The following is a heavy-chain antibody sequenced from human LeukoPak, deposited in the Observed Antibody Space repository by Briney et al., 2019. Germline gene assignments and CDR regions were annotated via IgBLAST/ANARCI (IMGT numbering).Heavy chain of an antibody. J-gene: IGHJ5*02. Sequence: PSETLSLTCAVYGGSFSGYYWSWIRQPPGKGLEWIGEINHSGSTNYNPSLKSRVTISVDTSKNQFSLKLSSVTAADMAVYYCARIRMATTNWFDPWGQGTLVTVSS. CDR1: GGSFSGYY. CDR2: INHSGST. D-gene: IGHD5-12*01. V-gene: IGHV4-34*01. CDR3: ARIRMATTNWFDP.